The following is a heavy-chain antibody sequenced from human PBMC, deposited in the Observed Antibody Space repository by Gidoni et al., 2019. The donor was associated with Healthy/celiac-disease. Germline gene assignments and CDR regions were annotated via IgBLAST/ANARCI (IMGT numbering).Heavy chain of an antibody. CDR2: IIPICGTA. Sequence: QVQLVQSGAEVKKPGSSVKVSCKASGGTFSSYAISWVRQAPGQGLEWMGGIIPICGTANYAQKFQGRVTITADESTSTAYMELSSLRSEDTAVYYCAREAVEWELQAPFDYWGQGTLVTVSS. CDR3: AREAVEWELQAPFDY. V-gene: IGHV1-69*01. J-gene: IGHJ4*02. D-gene: IGHD1-26*01. CDR1: GGTFSSYA.